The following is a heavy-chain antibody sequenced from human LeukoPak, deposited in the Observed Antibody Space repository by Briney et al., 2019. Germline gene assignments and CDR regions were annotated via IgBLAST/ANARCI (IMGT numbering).Heavy chain of an antibody. CDR3: ARAKGSYCSGGSCPYYFDY. J-gene: IGHJ4*02. Sequence: PGGSLRLSCAASGFTFSSCWMSWVRQAPGKGLEWVANIKQDGSEKYYVDSVKGRFTISRDNAKNSLYLQMNSLRAEDTAVYYCARAKGSYCSGGSCPYYFDYWGQGTLVTVSS. V-gene: IGHV3-7*01. D-gene: IGHD2-15*01. CDR2: IKQDGSEK. CDR1: GFTFSSCW.